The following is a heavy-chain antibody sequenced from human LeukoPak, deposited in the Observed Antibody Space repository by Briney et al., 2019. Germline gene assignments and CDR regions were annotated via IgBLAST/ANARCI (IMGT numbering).Heavy chain of an antibody. CDR2: MNPNSGNT. V-gene: IGHV1-8*03. Sequence: ASVKVSCKASVYTFTSYAMNWVRQATGQGLEWMGWMNPNSGNTGYAQKFQGRVTITRNTSISTAYMELSSLRSEDTAVYYCARGAVAEDYWGQGTLVTVSS. CDR1: VYTFTSYA. D-gene: IGHD6-19*01. CDR3: ARGAVAEDY. J-gene: IGHJ4*02.